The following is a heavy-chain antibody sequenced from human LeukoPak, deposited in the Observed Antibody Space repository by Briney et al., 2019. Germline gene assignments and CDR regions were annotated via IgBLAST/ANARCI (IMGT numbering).Heavy chain of an antibody. D-gene: IGHD1-26*01. CDR1: GYTFTSYA. CDR2: ISAYNGNT. Sequence: ASVKVSCKASGYTFTSYAMHWVRQAPGQRLEWMGWISAYNGNTNYAQELQGRVTMTTDTSTSTAYMELRSLRSDDTAVYYCASPVGATPDAFDIWGQGTMVTVSS. J-gene: IGHJ3*02. V-gene: IGHV1-18*01. CDR3: ASPVGATPDAFDI.